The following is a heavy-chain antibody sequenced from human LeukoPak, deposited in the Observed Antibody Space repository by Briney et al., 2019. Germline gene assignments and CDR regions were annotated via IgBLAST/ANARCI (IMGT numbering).Heavy chain of an antibody. CDR1: GFTFSSFD. J-gene: IGHJ6*03. D-gene: IGHD1-1*01. V-gene: IGHV3-13*01. CDR3: ARGPPRGKYYYMDV. Sequence: GWSLRLSCAASGFTFSSFDMHWVRQPTGQGLEWVSTIGTASDTYYPGSVEGRSTLSRDNAKNSLYLQMNSLTAGDTAVYYCARGPPRGKYYYMDVWGKGTTVTVSS. CDR2: IGTASDT.